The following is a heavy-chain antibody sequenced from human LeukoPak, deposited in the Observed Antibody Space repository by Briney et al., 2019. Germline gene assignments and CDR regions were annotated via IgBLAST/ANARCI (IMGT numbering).Heavy chain of an antibody. D-gene: IGHD1-1*01. J-gene: IGHJ4*02. CDR1: GFTVSRNY. CDR3: ARDLEGYFDY. V-gene: IGHV3-53*01. CDR2: IYADGTT. Sequence: GGSLRLSCAASGFTVSRNYMSWVRQAPGKGLEWVLVIYADGTTYCADSVKGRFTISRDNSKNTLYLQMNSLRAEDTAVYYCARDLEGYFDYWGQGTLVTVSS.